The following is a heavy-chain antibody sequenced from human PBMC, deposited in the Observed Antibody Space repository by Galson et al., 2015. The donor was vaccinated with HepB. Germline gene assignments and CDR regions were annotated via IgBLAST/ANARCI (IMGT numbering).Heavy chain of an antibody. D-gene: IGHD5-24*01. CDR1: GGTFSSYA. CDR3: ARPRGRWLPNGGPYYFDY. J-gene: IGHJ4*02. CDR2: IIPIFGTA. V-gene: IGHV1-69*13. Sequence: SVKVSCKASGGTFSSYAISWVRQAPGQGLEWMGGIIPIFGTANYAQKFQGRVTITADESTSTAYMELSSLRSEDTAVYYCARPRGRWLPNGGPYYFDYWGQGTLVTVSS.